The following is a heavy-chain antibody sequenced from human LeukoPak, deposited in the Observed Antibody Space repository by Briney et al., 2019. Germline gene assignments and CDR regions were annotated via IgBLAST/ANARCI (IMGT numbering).Heavy chain of an antibody. V-gene: IGHV4-59*01. J-gene: IGHJ4*02. CDR2: IYYSGST. CDR1: GGSISSYY. Sequence: SETLSLTCTVSGGSISSYYWSWIRQPPGKGLEWIGYIYYSGSTNYNPSLKSRVTISVDTSKNQFSLKLSSVTAADTAVYYCARGDPWSAGTYFDYWGQGTLVTVSS. CDR3: ARGDPWSAGTYFDY. D-gene: IGHD6-13*01.